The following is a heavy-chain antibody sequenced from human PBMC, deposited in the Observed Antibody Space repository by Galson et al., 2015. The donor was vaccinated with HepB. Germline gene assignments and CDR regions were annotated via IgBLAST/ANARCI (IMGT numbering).Heavy chain of an antibody. V-gene: IGHV3-21*01. CDR2: ISSSSSYI. J-gene: IGHJ4*02. CDR3: ARDWSATFIAAREYYFDY. Sequence: SLRLSCAASGFTFSSYSMNWVRQAPGKGLEWVSSISSSSSYIYYADSVKGRFTISRDNAKNSLYLQMNSLRAEDTAVYYCARDWSATFIAAREYYFDYWGQGTLVTVSS. D-gene: IGHD6-6*01. CDR1: GFTFSSYS.